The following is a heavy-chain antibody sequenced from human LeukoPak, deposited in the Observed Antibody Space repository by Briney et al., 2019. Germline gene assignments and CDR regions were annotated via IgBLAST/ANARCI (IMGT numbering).Heavy chain of an antibody. CDR3: AREAHTQYCSGGSCYGGVY. V-gene: IGHV1-69*13. J-gene: IGHJ4*02. Sequence: GASVKVSCKASGGTFSSYAISWVRQAPGQGLEWMGGIIPIFGTANYAQKFQGRVTITADESTSTAYMELSSLRSEDTAVYYCAREAHTQYCSGGSCYGGVYWGQGTLVTVSS. CDR1: GGTFSSYA. CDR2: IIPIFGTA. D-gene: IGHD2-15*01.